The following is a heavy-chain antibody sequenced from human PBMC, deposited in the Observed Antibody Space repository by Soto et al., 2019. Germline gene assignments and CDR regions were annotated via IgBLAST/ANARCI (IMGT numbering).Heavy chain of an antibody. V-gene: IGHV3-64D*06. D-gene: IGHD3-22*01. Sequence: PGGSLRLSCSASGFTFSIYAMHWVRQAPGKGLEYVSSISTNGGNTHYADSVKGRFIISRDNSKNTHYLQMSNLRAEDTAVYYCARVQLYYNDISGRTLNAFDSWGQGTMVTVSS. J-gene: IGHJ3*02. CDR2: ISTNGGNT. CDR3: ARVQLYYNDISGRTLNAFDS. CDR1: GFTFSIYA.